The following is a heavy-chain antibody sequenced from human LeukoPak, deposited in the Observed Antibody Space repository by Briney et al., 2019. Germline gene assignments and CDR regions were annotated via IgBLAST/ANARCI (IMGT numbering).Heavy chain of an antibody. CDR1: GYTFTGYY. CDR3: ARDWGEWNDYYDSSGYYLY. J-gene: IGHJ4*02. V-gene: IGHV1-2*02. Sequence: GASVKVSCKASGYTFTGYYMHWVRQAPGQGLEWMGWINPNSGGTNYAQKFQGRVTMTRDTSISTAYMELSRLRSDDTAVYYCARDWGEWNDYYDSSGYYLYWGQGTLVTVSS. D-gene: IGHD3-22*01. CDR2: INPNSGGT.